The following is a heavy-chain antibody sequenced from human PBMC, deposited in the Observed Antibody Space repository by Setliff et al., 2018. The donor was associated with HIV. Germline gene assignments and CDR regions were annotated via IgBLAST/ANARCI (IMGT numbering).Heavy chain of an antibody. CDR1: GYTFTSYY. J-gene: IGHJ4*02. V-gene: IGHV1-46*01. Sequence: ASVKVSCKASGYTFTSYYMHWVRQAPGQGLEWMGIINPSGGRTSYAQKLQGRVTMTRDTSSSTVYMELSSLRSEYTAVYYCARDQGDNFWSGYCLDYWGQGTLVTVSS. CDR2: INPSGGRT. D-gene: IGHD3-3*01. CDR3: ARDQGDNFWSGYCLDY.